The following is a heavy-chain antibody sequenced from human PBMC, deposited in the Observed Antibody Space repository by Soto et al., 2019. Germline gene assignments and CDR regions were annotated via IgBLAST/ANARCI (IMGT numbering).Heavy chain of an antibody. CDR2: IYYSGST. CDR3: ARRTVNIRTFYSGLKTPCFDY. D-gene: IGHD6-19*01. CDR1: GDSMSSSDYY. V-gene: IGHV4-39*01. J-gene: IGHJ4*02. Sequence: SETLSLTCAVSGDSMSSSDYYWGWIRQPPGKGLERIGSIYYSGSTYYNTSLQSRVAISVDTSKNQFSLKLKSVTAADTAIYYCARRTVNIRTFYSGLKTPCFDYWGQGAPVTVSS.